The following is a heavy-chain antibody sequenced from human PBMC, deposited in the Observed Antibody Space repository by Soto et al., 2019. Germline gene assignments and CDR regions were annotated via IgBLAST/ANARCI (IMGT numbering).Heavy chain of an antibody. J-gene: IGHJ6*02. D-gene: IGHD2-2*01. CDR3: ERYRDIVLVPAAMGYYHYVMDV. CDR1: GGSVSSGDHY. V-gene: IGHV4-61*08. Sequence: QVQLQESGPGLVKPSETLSLTCTVSGGSVSSGDHYWSWIRQPPGKGLEWIGYIYYSGSTNYNPSLKSRVTMSVDTSKNQFSLKLSSVTAADTAVYYCERYRDIVLVPAAMGYYHYVMDVWGQGTTVTVSS. CDR2: IYYSGST.